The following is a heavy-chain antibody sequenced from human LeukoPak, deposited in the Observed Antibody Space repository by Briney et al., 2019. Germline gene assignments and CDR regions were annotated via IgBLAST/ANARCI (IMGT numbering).Heavy chain of an antibody. CDR2: IYHSGGT. CDR3: TRFTYGGPFDY. J-gene: IGHJ4*02. Sequence: PSETLSLTCTVSGGSITSGTSYWNWIRQPGGKGPEWIGRIYHSGGTNYNPSLKSRVTISVDTSKNQFSLRLTSVTAADTAIYYCTRFTYGGPFDYWGQGILVTVSS. CDR1: GGSITSGTSY. D-gene: IGHD4/OR15-4a*01. V-gene: IGHV4-61*10.